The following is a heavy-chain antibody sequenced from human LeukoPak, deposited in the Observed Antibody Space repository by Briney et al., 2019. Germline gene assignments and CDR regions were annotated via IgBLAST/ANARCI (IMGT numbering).Heavy chain of an antibody. D-gene: IGHD6-13*01. CDR2: INPNSGGT. J-gene: IGHJ4*02. V-gene: IGHV1-2*02. Sequence: ASVKVSCKASGGTFSSYAISWVRQAPGQGLEWMGWINPNSGGTNYAQKFQGRVTMTRDTSISTAYMELSRLRSDDTAVYYCAREAGVVPFDYWGQGTLVTVSS. CDR3: AREAGVVPFDY. CDR1: GGTFSSYA.